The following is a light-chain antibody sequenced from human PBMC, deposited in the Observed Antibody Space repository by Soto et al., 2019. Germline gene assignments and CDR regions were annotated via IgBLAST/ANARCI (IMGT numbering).Light chain of an antibody. Sequence: QSVLTQPPSVSGAPGQKVIISSTGSSSNIGAGYDVHWYQQLPGTAPKLLIYSNNNRPSGVPDRLSGSKSGTSASLAITGLQVEDEADYYCQSYDSSLSAAVFGGGTKVTVL. CDR3: QSYDSSLSAAV. CDR1: SSNIGAGYD. CDR2: SNN. J-gene: IGLJ2*01. V-gene: IGLV1-40*01.